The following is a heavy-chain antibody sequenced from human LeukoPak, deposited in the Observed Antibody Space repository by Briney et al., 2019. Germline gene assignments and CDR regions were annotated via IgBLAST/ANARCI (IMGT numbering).Heavy chain of an antibody. J-gene: IGHJ4*02. V-gene: IGHV4-4*07. CDR2: IYTSGST. Sequence: SETLSLTCTVSRGSIGTYYWSWIRQPAGKGLDWTGRIYTSGSTKKNPSLSSRVTISIDASKNQFSLRLSSLTAADTAIYYCARDSGRRGYPEYSFDYWGQGTPVIVSS. CDR1: RGSIGTYY. CDR3: ARDSGRRGYPEYSFDY. D-gene: IGHD3-10*01.